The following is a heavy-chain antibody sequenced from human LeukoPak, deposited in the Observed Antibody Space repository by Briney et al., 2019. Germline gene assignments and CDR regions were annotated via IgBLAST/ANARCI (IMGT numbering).Heavy chain of an antibody. J-gene: IGHJ4*02. CDR3: ARAPELGHFDY. Sequence: GRSLRLSCAASGFPFSSYGMHWVRQAPGKGLEWVAVVWYDGSNKYYADSVKGRFTISRDNSKNTLYLQMNSLRAEDTAVYYCARAPELGHFDYWGQGTLVTVSS. CDR2: VWYDGSNK. CDR1: GFPFSSYG. D-gene: IGHD7-27*01. V-gene: IGHV3-33*01.